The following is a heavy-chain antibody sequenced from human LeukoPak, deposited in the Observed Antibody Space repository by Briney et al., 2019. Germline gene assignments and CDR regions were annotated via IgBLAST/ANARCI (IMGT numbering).Heavy chain of an antibody. V-gene: IGHV4-59*01. D-gene: IGHD6-13*01. CDR1: GGSISSYY. J-gene: IGHJ4*02. Sequence: SETLSLTCTVSGGSISSYYWSWIRQPPGKGLEWIGYIYYSGSTNYNPSLKSRVTISVDTSKNQFSLKLSSVTAADTAVYYCARLIAAAGKSHFDYWGQGTLVTDSS. CDR2: IYYSGST. CDR3: ARLIAAAGKSHFDY.